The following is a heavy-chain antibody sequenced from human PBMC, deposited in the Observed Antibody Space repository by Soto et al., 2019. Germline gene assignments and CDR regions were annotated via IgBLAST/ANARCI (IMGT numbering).Heavy chain of an antibody. CDR3: ARGLDY. J-gene: IGHJ4*02. Sequence: GGSLRLSCAASGFTFSGHTTHWVRQAPGRGLEWISSITSSGSYTFYADSMKGRFTISRDNAKNSVYLQMNSLRVDDTAVYYCARGLDYWGLGTLVTVSS. CDR2: ITSSGSYT. CDR1: GFTFSGHT. V-gene: IGHV3-21*01.